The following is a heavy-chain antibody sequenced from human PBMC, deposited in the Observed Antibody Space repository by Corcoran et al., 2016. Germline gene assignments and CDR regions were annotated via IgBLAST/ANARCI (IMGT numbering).Heavy chain of an antibody. CDR2: IKSKTDGGTT. V-gene: IGHV3-15*01. CDR3: TTDLEVVAAEFDY. Sequence: EVQLVESGGGLVKPGGSLRLSCAASGFTFSNAWMSWVRQAPGKGLEWVGRIKSKTDGGTTDYAAPVKGRFTISRDDSKNTLYLQMNSLKTEDTAVYYCTTDLEVVAAEFDYWGQGTLVTVSS. J-gene: IGHJ4*02. CDR1: GFTFSNAW. D-gene: IGHD2-15*01.